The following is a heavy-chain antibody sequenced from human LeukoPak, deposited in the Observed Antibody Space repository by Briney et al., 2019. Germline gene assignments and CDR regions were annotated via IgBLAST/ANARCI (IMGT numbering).Heavy chain of an antibody. D-gene: IGHD2-21*02. V-gene: IGHV3-23*01. CDR2: ISGGGDIT. CDR3: VREDTPATANY. J-gene: IGHJ4*02. Sequence: GSLRLSCAASGFNFANHAMSWVRQTPGKGLEWVSAISGGGDITYYADSVTGQFTISRDNPKDTLFLQMHSLRPGDTTVYYCVREDTPATANYWGQGTLVTISS. CDR1: GFNFANHA.